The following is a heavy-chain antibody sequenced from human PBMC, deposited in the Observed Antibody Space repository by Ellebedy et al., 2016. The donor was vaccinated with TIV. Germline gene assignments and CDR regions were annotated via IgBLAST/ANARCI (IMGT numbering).Heavy chain of an antibody. D-gene: IGHD6-19*01. CDR3: ARDKLQNAVAGSNFDY. J-gene: IGHJ4*02. V-gene: IGHV3-7*01. Sequence: GESLKISXAASGFTFSSYWMSWVRQAPGKGLEWVANINQNGSKIYYVDSVKGRFTISRDNAKNSVSLQMNSLRVEDTAVYYCARDKLQNAVAGSNFDYWGQGALVTVSS. CDR1: GFTFSSYW. CDR2: INQNGSKI.